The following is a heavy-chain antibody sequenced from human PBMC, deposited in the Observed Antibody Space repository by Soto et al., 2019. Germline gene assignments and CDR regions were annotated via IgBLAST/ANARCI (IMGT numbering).Heavy chain of an antibody. CDR2: ISYDGSNK. J-gene: IGHJ6*02. V-gene: IGHV3-30*03. CDR1: GLTFSSSA. CDR3: AAETKSYFYGMDV. Sequence: QVQLVESGGGVVQPGRSLRLSCAASGLTFSSSAMHWVRQAPGKGLEWVALISYDGSNKYYVDSVKGRFTISSDNSKNTLDLQTNSLREEDTAVYYCAAETKSYFYGMDVWGQGTTVTVSS.